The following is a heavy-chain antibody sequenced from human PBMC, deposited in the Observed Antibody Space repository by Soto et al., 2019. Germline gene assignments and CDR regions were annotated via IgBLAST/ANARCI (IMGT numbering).Heavy chain of an antibody. J-gene: IGHJ4*02. CDR2: IYNGERT. Sequence: QVHLQESGPGLVKPSETMSLTCTASGASIRNFYWNWVRQFPGKGLEWIGHIYNGERTNYNPSLKSRVTTSVDTSKNQFSLKLSSVTVADTAVYYCAQTTGWPGLDYWGQGTLVAVSS. CDR3: AQTTGWPGLDY. D-gene: IGHD6-19*01. CDR1: GASIRNFY. V-gene: IGHV4-59*01.